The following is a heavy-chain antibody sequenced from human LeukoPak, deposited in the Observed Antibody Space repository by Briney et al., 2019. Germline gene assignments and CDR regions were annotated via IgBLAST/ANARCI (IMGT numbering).Heavy chain of an antibody. CDR2: IYYSGST. V-gene: IGHV4-59*01. CDR1: GGSFNRYY. J-gene: IGHJ6*02. D-gene: IGHD1-20*01. CDR3: ARFITGSGMDV. Sequence: PSETLSLTCTVSGGSFNRYYWIWMRQPPGRGLEGIGYIYYSGSTSYNPSLKSRVTISLDTSKNQFYLKLSSVTAADTAVYYCARFITGSGMDVWGQGTPVTVSS.